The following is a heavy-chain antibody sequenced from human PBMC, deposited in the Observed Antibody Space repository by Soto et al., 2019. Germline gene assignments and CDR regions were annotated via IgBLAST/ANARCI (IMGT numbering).Heavy chain of an antibody. CDR1: GYTFTSYD. CDR2: MNPYNGHT. J-gene: IGHJ6*02. Sequence: QVQLVQSGAEVKKPGASVRVSCKTSGYTFTSYDINWVRQATGQGLEWMGWMNPYNGHTGSAQKVQGRLTMTRSTATSTAYMELSSLRSEDTAVYYCYGLDVWGQGTTVIVSS. CDR3: YGLDV. V-gene: IGHV1-8*01.